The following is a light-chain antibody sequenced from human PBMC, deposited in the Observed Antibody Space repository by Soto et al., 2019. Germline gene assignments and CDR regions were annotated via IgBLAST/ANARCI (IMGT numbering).Light chain of an antibody. J-gene: IGKJ4*01. CDR3: QQYDTYPLT. CDR1: QGISTW. CDR2: GAS. V-gene: IGKV1D-16*01. Sequence: DIQMTQSPSSLSASVGDRVTITCRASQGISTWLAWYQQKPEKAPKSLIFGASTLQSGVSSRFSGSGSGTDFTLTIFILQPEDSAIYYCQQYDTYPLTFGGGTKVEIK.